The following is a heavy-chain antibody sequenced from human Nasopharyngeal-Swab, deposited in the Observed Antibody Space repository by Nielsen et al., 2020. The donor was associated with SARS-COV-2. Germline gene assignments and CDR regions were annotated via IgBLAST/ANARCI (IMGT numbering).Heavy chain of an antibody. CDR1: GGSISSSNW. D-gene: IGHD6-19*01. J-gene: IGHJ6*03. V-gene: IGHV4-4*02. CDR2: IYHNGST. Sequence: SETLSLTCAVSGGSISSSNWWSWVRQPPGKGLEWIGEIYHNGSTNYNPSLKSRVTISVDKSKNQFSLKLSSVTAADTAVYYCARASAVAGTYYYMDVWGKGTTVTVSS. CDR3: ARASAVAGTYYYMDV.